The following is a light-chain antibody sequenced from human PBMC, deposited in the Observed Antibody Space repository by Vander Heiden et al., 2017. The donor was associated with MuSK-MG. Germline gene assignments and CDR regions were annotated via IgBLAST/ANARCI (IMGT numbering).Light chain of an antibody. Sequence: QSALTQPASVSGSPGQSITISCTGTSSDIGGYNYVSWYQQLPGKAPKLMIYEVTNRPSGVSNRFSGSKAGNTASLTISGLQAEDEADYHCSSYTSSSTYGFGTGTKVTVL. J-gene: IGLJ1*01. CDR3: SSYTSSSTYG. V-gene: IGLV2-14*01. CDR2: EVT. CDR1: SSDIGGYNY.